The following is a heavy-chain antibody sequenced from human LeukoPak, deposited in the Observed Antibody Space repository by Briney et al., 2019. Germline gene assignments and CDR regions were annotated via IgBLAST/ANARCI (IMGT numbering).Heavy chain of an antibody. Sequence: PGRSLRLSCAASGFTFSSFAMIWVRQAPGKGLEWVSVIDSDSGGIVYADSVKGRFTISRDNSNNTLYLQMNSLRADDTAVYYCAKYRTTNAPPRNFDYWGQGTLVTVSS. CDR1: GFTFSSFA. CDR2: IDSDSGGI. CDR3: AKYRTTNAPPRNFDY. D-gene: IGHD1-14*01. V-gene: IGHV3-23*01. J-gene: IGHJ4*02.